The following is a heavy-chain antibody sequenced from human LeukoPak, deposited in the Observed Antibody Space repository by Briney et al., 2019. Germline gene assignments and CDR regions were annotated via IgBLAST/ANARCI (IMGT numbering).Heavy chain of an antibody. CDR3: AKCDTTGAHFDY. J-gene: IGHJ4*02. CDR1: GFTLSKDV. V-gene: IGHV3-23*01. D-gene: IGHD1-14*01. Sequence: SGGSLRLSCAASGFTLSKDVMGWVRQAPGKGMEWFSVIIRTCSTTYYAASVTPRFTTSTDNAKISLYLQMNTLRAEDTAVYYFAKCDTTGAHFDYWGQGTLVTVSS. CDR2: IIRTCSTT.